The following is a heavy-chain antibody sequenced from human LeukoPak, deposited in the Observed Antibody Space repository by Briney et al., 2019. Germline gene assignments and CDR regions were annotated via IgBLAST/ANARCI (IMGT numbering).Heavy chain of an antibody. CDR3: ARSFCSSNSCYAVGYFDY. Sequence: SQTLSLTCTVSGGSISSGGYYWSWIRQPPGKGLEWIGSIYYSGSTYYNPSLKTRVTMSVDTSKNQFSLKLSSVTAADTAVYYCARSFCSSNSCYAVGYFDYWGQGTLVTVSS. V-gene: IGHV4-39*01. CDR2: IYYSGST. D-gene: IGHD2-2*01. CDR1: GGSISSGGYY. J-gene: IGHJ4*02.